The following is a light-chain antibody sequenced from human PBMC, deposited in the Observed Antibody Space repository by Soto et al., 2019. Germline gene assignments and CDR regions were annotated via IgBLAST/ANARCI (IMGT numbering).Light chain of an antibody. V-gene: IGKV1-39*01. CDR3: HQSSSILWT. CDR2: AAS. J-gene: IGKJ1*01. CDR1: QSISSY. Sequence: DIQMTQSPFSLSASVGDRVTITCRAGQSISSYLNWYQQKPGKAPKLLIYAASSLQSGVPSRFSGSGSGTDFTLTISSLQPEDFATYYCHQSSSILWTFGQGTKVEI.